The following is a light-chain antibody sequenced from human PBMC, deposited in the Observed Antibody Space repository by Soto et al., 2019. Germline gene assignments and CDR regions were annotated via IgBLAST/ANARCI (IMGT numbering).Light chain of an antibody. CDR1: QSVSSN. CDR3: QRYNNWPQT. V-gene: IGKV3-15*01. J-gene: IGKJ1*01. CDR2: GAS. Sequence: EIVMTQSPATLSVSPGERATLSCRASQSVSSNLAWYQQKPGQAPRLLIYGASTRATGIPARFSGSGSGTEFTLSISSLHSEHFAVYYCQRYNNWPQTFGQGTKVEIK.